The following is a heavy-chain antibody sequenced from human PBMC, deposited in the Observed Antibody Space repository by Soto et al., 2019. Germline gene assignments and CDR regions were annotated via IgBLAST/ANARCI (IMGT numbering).Heavy chain of an antibody. V-gene: IGHV4-34*01. CDR1: GGSFSNYY. CDR2: INHSGST. Sequence: SETLSLTCAVYGGSFSNYYWSWIRQPPGKGLEWIGEINHSGSTNYNPSLKSRVTISVDTSKNQFSLKLSSVTAAATAVYYCARGPGLVTAIDYYYYGMDVWGQGTTVTVSS. J-gene: IGHJ6*02. D-gene: IGHD2-21*02. CDR3: ARGPGLVTAIDYYYYGMDV.